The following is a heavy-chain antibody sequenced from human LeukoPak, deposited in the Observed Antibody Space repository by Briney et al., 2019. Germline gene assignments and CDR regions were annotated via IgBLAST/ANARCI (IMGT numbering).Heavy chain of an antibody. D-gene: IGHD5-12*01. Sequence: PSETLSLTCPVSGGSISSYYWSWIRQPPGKGLGWIGYIYYSGSTNYNPSLKSRVTISVDTSKNQFSLRLSSVTAADTAVYYCARTKREYSGYVFQFNWFDPWGQGTLVTVSS. J-gene: IGHJ5*02. CDR1: GGSISSYY. CDR2: IYYSGST. V-gene: IGHV4-59*01. CDR3: ARTKREYSGYVFQFNWFDP.